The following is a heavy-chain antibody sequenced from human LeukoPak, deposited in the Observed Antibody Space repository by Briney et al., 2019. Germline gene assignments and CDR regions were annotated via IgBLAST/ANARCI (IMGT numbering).Heavy chain of an antibody. CDR3: ARDNRNPRGMEGV. V-gene: IGHV1-24*01. D-gene: IGHD1-14*01. Sequence: ASVKVSCKVSGYTLTELSMHWVRQAPGKGLEWMGGFDPEDGETIYAQKFQGRVTMTEDTSTSTAYMELRSLRSDDTAVYYCARDNRNPRGMEGVWGQGTLVTVSS. J-gene: IGHJ4*02. CDR1: GYTLTELS. CDR2: FDPEDGET.